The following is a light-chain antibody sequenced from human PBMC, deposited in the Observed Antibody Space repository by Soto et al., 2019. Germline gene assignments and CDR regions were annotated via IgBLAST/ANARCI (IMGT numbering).Light chain of an antibody. Sequence: QSALTQPASVSGSPGQSITISCTGTSSDVGTYNYVSWYQQHPGKAPKLMIYEVSYRPSGISHRFSGSKSGNTASLTISGLQAEDEADYYCSSYTSSNTVVFGTGTKLTVL. CDR1: SSDVGTYNY. V-gene: IGLV2-14*01. CDR3: SSYTSSNTVV. J-gene: IGLJ1*01. CDR2: EVS.